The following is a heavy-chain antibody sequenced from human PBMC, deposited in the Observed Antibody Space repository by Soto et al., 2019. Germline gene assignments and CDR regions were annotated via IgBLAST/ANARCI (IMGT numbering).Heavy chain of an antibody. V-gene: IGHV3-48*03. CDR3: ARSGYFDSGGYPYYYYGMDV. D-gene: IGHD3-22*01. CDR1: GFTFSSYE. Sequence: GGSLRLSCAASGFTFSSYEMNWVRQAPGEGMEWLSYITSSGSPIYYADSVKGRFTISRDNAKNSLYLQMNGLRAEDTAVYYCARSGYFDSGGYPYYYYGMDVWGQGTTVTVSS. J-gene: IGHJ6*02. CDR2: ITSSGSPI.